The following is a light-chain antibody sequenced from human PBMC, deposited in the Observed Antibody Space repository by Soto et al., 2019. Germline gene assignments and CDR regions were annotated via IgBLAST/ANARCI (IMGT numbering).Light chain of an antibody. CDR3: LSFDSSLSVV. V-gene: IGLV1-40*01. CDR1: RSNIGAGYD. Sequence: QSVLTQPPSVSGAPGQRVTISCTGSRSNIGAGYDVHWYQQLTGRAPKLLIYGNTNRPSGVPDRFSGSESGTSASLAITGLQAEDEADYYCLSFDSSLSVVFGGGTKLTVL. CDR2: GNT. J-gene: IGLJ2*01.